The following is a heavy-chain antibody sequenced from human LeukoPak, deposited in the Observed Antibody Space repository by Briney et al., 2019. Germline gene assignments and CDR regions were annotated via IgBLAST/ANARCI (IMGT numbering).Heavy chain of an antibody. D-gene: IGHD3-10*01. V-gene: IGHV3-23*01. CDR1: GFTFSTYA. CDR2: ISISGGST. J-gene: IGHJ4*02. CDR3: ADYGSGSYVFDY. Sequence: GGSLRLSCAASGFTFSTYAMSWVRQAPGKGLEWVSGISISGGSTYYADSVKGRFTISRDSSKNTLYLQMNSLRAEDTAVYYCADYGSGSYVFDYWGQGTLVTVSS.